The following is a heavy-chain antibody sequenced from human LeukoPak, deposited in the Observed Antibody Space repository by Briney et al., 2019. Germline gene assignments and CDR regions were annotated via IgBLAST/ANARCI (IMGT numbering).Heavy chain of an antibody. CDR3: ARGLEWGDGFDI. D-gene: IGHD1-1*01. CDR2: VYISGST. CDR1: GGSISSGSYY. J-gene: IGHJ3*02. V-gene: IGHV4-61*02. Sequence: PSETLSLTCTVSGGSISSGSYYWTWIRQPAGKGLEWIGRVYISGSTNYNPSLKSRVTISVDTAKNHFSLKLTSVTAADTAVYYCARGLEWGDGFDIWGQGTMVTVSP.